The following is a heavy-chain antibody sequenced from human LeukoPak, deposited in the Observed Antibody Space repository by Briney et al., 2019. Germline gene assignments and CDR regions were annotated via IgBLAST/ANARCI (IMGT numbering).Heavy chain of an antibody. V-gene: IGHV3-13*01. Sequence: PGGSLRLSCAASGFTFSSYDMHRVREATGKGLEWVSAISAAGDAYYLDSVKGRFTISRENAKKSLYLQMNSLRAGDTAVYYCVALGDRIYWGQGTLVTVSS. CDR2: ISAAGDA. CDR3: VALGDRIY. J-gene: IGHJ4*02. CDR1: GFTFSSYD. D-gene: IGHD2-21*02.